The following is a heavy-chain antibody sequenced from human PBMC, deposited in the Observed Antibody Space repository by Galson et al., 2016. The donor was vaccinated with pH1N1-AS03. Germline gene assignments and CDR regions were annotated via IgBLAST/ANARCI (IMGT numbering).Heavy chain of an antibody. CDR3: ARDVLPYSLGLDV. V-gene: IGHV4-4*02. CDR2: VSHAGRT. Sequence: ETLSLTCAVSGDSIGTSNWWSWVRQPPGKGLEWIGEVSHAGRTNYSPSLKSRVTISLDKSKNQFSLQLTSVTAADTAVYYCARDVLPYSLGLDVWGQGTTVTVSS. J-gene: IGHJ6*02. D-gene: IGHD5-18*01. CDR1: GDSIGTSNW.